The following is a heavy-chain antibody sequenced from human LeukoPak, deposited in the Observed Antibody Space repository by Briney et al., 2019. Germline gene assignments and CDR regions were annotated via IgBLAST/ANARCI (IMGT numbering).Heavy chain of an antibody. J-gene: IGHJ4*02. D-gene: IGHD3-10*01. CDR2: VYYSGST. CDR3: ARVSSGYFDY. Sequence: SETLSLTCTVSGGSISSSSYYWGWIRQPPGKGLEWIGSVYYSGSTYFNPSLKRRVTISVDTSKNQFSLELSSVTAADTAVYYCARVSSGYFDYWGQGTLVTVSS. CDR1: GGSISSSSYY. V-gene: IGHV4-39*07.